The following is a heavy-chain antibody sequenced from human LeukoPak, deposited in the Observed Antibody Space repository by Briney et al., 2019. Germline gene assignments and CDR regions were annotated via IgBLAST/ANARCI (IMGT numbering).Heavy chain of an antibody. CDR2: IYSGGNT. CDR3: ARRAGEYSHPYDY. CDR1: GFTVSSNS. Sequence: GSLRLSCTVSGFTVSSNSMSWVRQAPGKGLEWVSFIYSGGNTHYSDSVKGRFTISRDSSKNTLYLQMNSLRADDTAVYYCARRAGEYSHPYDYWGQGTLVTVSS. V-gene: IGHV3-53*01. D-gene: IGHD4-17*01. J-gene: IGHJ4*02.